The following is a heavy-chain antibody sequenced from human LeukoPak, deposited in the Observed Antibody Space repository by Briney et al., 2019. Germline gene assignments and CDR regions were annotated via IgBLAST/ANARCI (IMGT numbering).Heavy chain of an antibody. D-gene: IGHD6-6*01. J-gene: IGHJ6*03. CDR2: IYYSGST. CDR1: GGSISSYY. V-gene: IGHV4-59*01. CDR3: ARAEYSSSSGVFYYYMDV. Sequence: SETLSLTCTVSGGSISSYYWSWIRQPPGKGLEWIGYIYYSGSTNCNPSLKSRVTISVDTSKNQFSLKLSSVTAADTAVYYCARAEYSSSSGVFYYYMDVWGKGTTVTVSS.